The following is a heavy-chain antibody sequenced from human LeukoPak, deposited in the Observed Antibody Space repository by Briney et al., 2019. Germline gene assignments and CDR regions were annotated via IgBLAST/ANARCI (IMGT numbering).Heavy chain of an antibody. CDR3: ARLFGGVTTFDY. CDR2: IWPQGGDK. D-gene: IGHD4-17*01. Sequence: GGSLRLSCTASGFSFSTYFMSWVRQGPGKGLEWVATIWPQGGDKRYVGSVRDRFTISRDNAKNSLYLQMNTLSAEDTAVYYCARLFGGVTTFDYWGQGALVTVSS. V-gene: IGHV3-7*01. J-gene: IGHJ4*02. CDR1: GFSFSTYF.